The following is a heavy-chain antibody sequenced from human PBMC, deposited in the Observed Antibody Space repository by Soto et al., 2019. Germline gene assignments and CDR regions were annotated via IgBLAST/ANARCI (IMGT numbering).Heavy chain of an antibody. CDR1: GGSISSSSYY. D-gene: IGHD3-9*01. V-gene: IGHV4-39*07. CDR2: IYYSGST. J-gene: IGHJ6*03. Sequence: TSETLSLTCTRSGGSISSSSYYWGWIRQPPGKGLEWIGSIYYSGSTYYNPSRKSRVTISVDTSKNQFSLKLSSVTAADTAVYYCAREPAYYDILTGFYYYYMDAWGKGTTVTVSS. CDR3: AREPAYYDILTGFYYYYMDA.